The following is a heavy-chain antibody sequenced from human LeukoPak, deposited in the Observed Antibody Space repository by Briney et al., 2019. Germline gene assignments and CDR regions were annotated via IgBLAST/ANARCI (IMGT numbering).Heavy chain of an antibody. D-gene: IGHD3-22*01. J-gene: IGHJ4*02. CDR1: GFTFSSYE. Sequence: GGSLRLSCAASGFTFSSYEMNWVRQAPGKGLEWVSYISSSGSTIYYADSVKGRFTISRDNANNSLYLQMNSLRAEDTAVYYCARGPQGGYDSSGYSPPPRYFDYWGQGALVTVSS. CDR3: ARGPQGGYDSSGYSPPPRYFDY. CDR2: ISSSGSTI. V-gene: IGHV3-48*03.